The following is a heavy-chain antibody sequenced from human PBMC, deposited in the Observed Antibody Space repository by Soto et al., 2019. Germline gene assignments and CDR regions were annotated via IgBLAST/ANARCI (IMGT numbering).Heavy chain of an antibody. D-gene: IGHD1-7*01. CDR3: AKDLEGDWNYVEDGDY. CDR2: ISGSGGST. V-gene: IGHV3-23*01. CDR1: GFTFSSYA. Sequence: EVQLLESGGGLVQPGGSLRLSCAASGFTFSSYAMSWVRQAPGKGLEWVSAISGSGGSTYYADSVKGRFTISRDNSKNTLYLQMNSLRAENTAVYYCAKDLEGDWNYVEDGDYWGQGTLVTLSS. J-gene: IGHJ4*02.